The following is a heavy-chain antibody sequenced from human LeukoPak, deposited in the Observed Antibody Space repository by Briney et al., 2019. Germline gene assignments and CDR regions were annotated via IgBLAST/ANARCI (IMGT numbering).Heavy chain of an antibody. D-gene: IGHD3-22*01. Sequence: GASVKVSCKASGYTFTGYYMHWVRQAPGQGLEWMGRINPNSGGTNYAQKFQGRVTMTRDTSISTAYMELSRLRSDDTAVYYCARWITMIVGGYYFDYWGQGTLVTASS. V-gene: IGHV1-2*06. CDR1: GYTFTGYY. J-gene: IGHJ4*02. CDR3: ARWITMIVGGYYFDY. CDR2: INPNSGGT.